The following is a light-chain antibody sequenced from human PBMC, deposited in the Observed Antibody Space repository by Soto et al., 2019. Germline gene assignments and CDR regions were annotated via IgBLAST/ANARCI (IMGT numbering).Light chain of an antibody. Sequence: DIVMTQSPDSLAVSLGERATINCKSSQSVLYSSNNKNYLAWYQQKPGQPPKLLIYWASTRKSGVPDRFSGSASVTDFTLTISSLQAEDVAVYYCQQFYTSPYTFGQGTRLEIK. CDR1: QSVLYSSNNKNY. V-gene: IGKV4-1*01. CDR3: QQFYTSPYT. CDR2: WAS. J-gene: IGKJ2*01.